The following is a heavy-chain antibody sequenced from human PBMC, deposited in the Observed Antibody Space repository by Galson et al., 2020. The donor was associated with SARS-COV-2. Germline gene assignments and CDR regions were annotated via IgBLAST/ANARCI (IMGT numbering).Heavy chain of an antibody. CDR3: ARSHVDIVATIFDSPYYYGMDV. J-gene: IGHJ6*02. CDR1: GYTFTGYY. V-gene: IGHV1-2*02. D-gene: IGHD5-12*01. Sequence: GESLKISCKASGYTFTGYYMHWVRQAPGQGLEWMGWINPNSGGTNYAQKFQGRVTMTRDTSISTAYMELSRLRSDDTAVYYCARSHVDIVATIFDSPYYYGMDVWGQGTTVTVSS. CDR2: INPNSGGT.